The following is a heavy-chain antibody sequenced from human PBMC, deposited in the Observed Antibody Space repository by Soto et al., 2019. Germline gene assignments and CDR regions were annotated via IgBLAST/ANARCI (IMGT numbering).Heavy chain of an antibody. J-gene: IGHJ6*02. CDR2: IYYSGST. V-gene: IGHV4-39*01. CDR1: GGSISSSSYY. CDR3: ARRGIAAAGGNYYGMDV. Sequence: SETLSLTCTVSGGSISSSSYYWGWIRQPPGKGLEWIGSIYYSGSTYYNPSLKSRVTISVDTSKNQFSLKLSSVTAADTAVYYCARRGIAAAGGNYYGMDVWGQGTTVT. D-gene: IGHD6-13*01.